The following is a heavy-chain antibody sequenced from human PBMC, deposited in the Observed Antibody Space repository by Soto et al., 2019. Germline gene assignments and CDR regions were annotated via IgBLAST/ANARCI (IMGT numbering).Heavy chain of an antibody. V-gene: IGHV3-66*01. D-gene: IGHD1-1*01. Sequence: GGSLRLSCAASGFTVSSNYMSWVRQAPGKGLEWVSVIYSGGSTYYADSVKGRLTISRDNSKNTLYLQMNSLRAEDTAVYYCARDGSGYNWNGEQYNWFDPWGQGTLVTVSS. CDR1: GFTVSSNY. CDR2: IYSGGST. CDR3: ARDGSGYNWNGEQYNWFDP. J-gene: IGHJ5*02.